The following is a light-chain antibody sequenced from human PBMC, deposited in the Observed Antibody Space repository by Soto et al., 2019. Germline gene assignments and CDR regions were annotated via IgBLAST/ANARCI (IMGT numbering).Light chain of an antibody. CDR3: QQCNNWPLT. CDR1: QSVRSN. V-gene: IGKV3-15*01. CDR2: DAS. Sequence: EIVMTQSPATLSLSPGERATLSCRASQSVRSNLAWYQQTPGQAPRLLIYDASTRATGVPARFSGSGSGTEFTLTISSLLSEDFAVYYCQQCNNWPLTFGGGTKVEIK. J-gene: IGKJ4*01.